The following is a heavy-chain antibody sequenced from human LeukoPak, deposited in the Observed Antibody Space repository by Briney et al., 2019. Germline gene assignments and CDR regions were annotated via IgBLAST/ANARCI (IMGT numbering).Heavy chain of an antibody. V-gene: IGHV3-21*01. CDR2: ISSSSSYI. D-gene: IGHD3-9*01. Sequence: GGSLRLSCAASGFTFSSYSMNWVRQAPGKGLEWVSSISSSSSYIYYADSVKGRFTISRDNAKNSLYLQMNSLRAEDTAVYYCARNFLRYFDWLSPWFDAFDIWGQGTMVTVSS. CDR1: GFTFSSYS. J-gene: IGHJ3*02. CDR3: ARNFLRYFDWLSPWFDAFDI.